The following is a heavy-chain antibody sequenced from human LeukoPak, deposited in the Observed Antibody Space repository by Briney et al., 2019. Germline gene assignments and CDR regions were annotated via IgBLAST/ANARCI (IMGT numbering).Heavy chain of an antibody. V-gene: IGHV3-48*03. CDR3: AREIGYSYNTVDY. CDR1: GFTFSSYE. Sequence: GGSLRLSCAASGFTFSSYEMNWVRQAPGKGLEWVSYISSSGGTIYYADSVNGRFTISRDNAKNSLYLQMNSLRAEDTAVYYCAREIGYSYNTVDYWGQGTLVTVSS. D-gene: IGHD5-18*01. J-gene: IGHJ4*02. CDR2: ISSSGGTI.